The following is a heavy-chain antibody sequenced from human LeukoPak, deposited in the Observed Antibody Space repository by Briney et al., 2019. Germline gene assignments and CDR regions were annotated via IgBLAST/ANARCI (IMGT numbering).Heavy chain of an antibody. J-gene: IGHJ6*02. D-gene: IGHD2-2*01. CDR1: GGSFSGYY. Sequence: SETLSLTCAVYGGSFSGYYWSWIRQPPGKGLEWIGEINHSESTNYNPSLKTRDTISVDTSKNQFSLKLSSVTAGATAVYYCARADIVVVPAAPAVYGMDVWGQGTTVTVYS. CDR2: INHSEST. V-gene: IGHV4-34*01. CDR3: ARADIVVVPAAPAVYGMDV.